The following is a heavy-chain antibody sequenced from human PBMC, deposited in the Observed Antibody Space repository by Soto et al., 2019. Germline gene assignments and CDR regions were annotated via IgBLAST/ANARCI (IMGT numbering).Heavy chain of an antibody. J-gene: IGHJ5*02. V-gene: IGHV5-10-1*01. CDR2: IDPSDSYT. D-gene: IGHD2-15*01. CDR1: GYSFTSYW. CDR3: ARHRADCSGGSCYSNWFDP. Sequence: GESLKISCKGSGYSFTSYWISWVRQMPGKGLEWMGRIDPSDSYTNYSPSFQGHVTISADKSISTAYLQWSSLKASDTAIFYCARHRADCSGGSCYSNWFDPWGRGTLVTVSS.